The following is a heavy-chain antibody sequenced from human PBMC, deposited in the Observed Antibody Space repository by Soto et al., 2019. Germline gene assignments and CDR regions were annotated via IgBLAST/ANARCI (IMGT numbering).Heavy chain of an antibody. J-gene: IGHJ5*02. CDR2: ISAYNGNT. CDR1: GYTFTSYG. CDR3: ARSSGSAYWFDP. V-gene: IGHV1-18*01. D-gene: IGHD6-6*01. Sequence: QVQLVQSGAEVKKPGASVKVSCKASGYTFTSYGISWVRQAPGQGLEWMGWISAYNGNTNYAQKIQGRVTMTTDTSTSTACMELRSLKSGDTAVYYGARSSGSAYWFDPWGQGTLVTVSS.